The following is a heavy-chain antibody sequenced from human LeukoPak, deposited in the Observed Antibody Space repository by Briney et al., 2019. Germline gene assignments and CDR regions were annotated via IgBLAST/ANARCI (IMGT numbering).Heavy chain of an antibody. CDR1: GFTFSSYS. V-gene: IGHV3-21*01. D-gene: IGHD5-24*01. J-gene: IGHJ4*02. Sequence: GGSLRLSCAASGFTFSSYSMNWVRQAPGKGLEWVSSISSSSSYIYYADSVKGRFTISRDNAKNSLYLQMNSLRAEDTAVYYCARERDGYNGYFDYWGQGTLVTVSP. CDR3: ARERDGYNGYFDY. CDR2: ISSSSSYI.